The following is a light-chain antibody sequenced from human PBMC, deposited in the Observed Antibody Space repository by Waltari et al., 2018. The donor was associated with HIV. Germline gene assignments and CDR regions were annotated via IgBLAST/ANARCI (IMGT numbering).Light chain of an antibody. J-gene: IGLJ1*01. V-gene: IGLV2-14*03. CDR3: SSYTNSSTLEV. CDR1: SSAVGGYNY. CDR2: YVS. Sequence: QSALTQPASVSGSPGQSITISCIGTSSAVGGYNYVSWYQQHPGKAPKLMIYYVSNRPSVVSVRFSGSKSGNTASLTISGLQAEDEADYYCSSYTNSSTLEVFGTGTKVTVL.